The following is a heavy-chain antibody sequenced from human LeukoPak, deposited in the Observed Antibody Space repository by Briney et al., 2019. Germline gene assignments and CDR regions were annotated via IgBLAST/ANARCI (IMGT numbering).Heavy chain of an antibody. CDR1: GGSLTSYC. D-gene: IGHD1-14*01. J-gene: IGHJ5*02. CDR2: ICTDGRV. CDR3: ARSGGWSWFDP. V-gene: IGHV4-4*07. Sequence: PSETLSLTCSVSGGSLTSYCWAWIRQSAGKGLQWIGRICTDGRVNYNRSLKSRVTMSVDTSRSQFSLNLISVTAEDTAVYYCARSGGWSWFDPWGQGTRVTVSS.